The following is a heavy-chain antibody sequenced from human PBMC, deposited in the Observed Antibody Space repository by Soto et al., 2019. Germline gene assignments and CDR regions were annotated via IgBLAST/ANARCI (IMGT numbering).Heavy chain of an antibody. V-gene: IGHV1-2*02. D-gene: IGHD3-3*01. Sequence: ASVKVSCKASGYTFTGYYMHWVRQAPGQGLEWMGWINPNSGGTNYAQKFQGRVTMTRDTSISTAYMELSRLRSDDTAVYYCARDPQYYDVPNPYYYYYGMDVWGQGTTVTVSS. CDR1: GYTFTGYY. J-gene: IGHJ6*02. CDR3: ARDPQYYDVPNPYYYYYGMDV. CDR2: INPNSGGT.